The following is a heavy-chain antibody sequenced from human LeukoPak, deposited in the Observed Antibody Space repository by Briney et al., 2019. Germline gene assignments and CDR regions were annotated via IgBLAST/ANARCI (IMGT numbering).Heavy chain of an antibody. D-gene: IGHD1-1*01. CDR3: ASGRAGARNWNPGY. J-gene: IGHJ4*02. Sequence: PSETLSLTCAVHGGSFSGYYWSWIRQPPGKGLEWIGEINHSGSTNYNPSLKSRVTTSVDTSKNQFSLRLSSVTAADTAVYYCASGRAGARNWNPGYWGQGTLVTVSS. CDR2: INHSGST. V-gene: IGHV4-34*01. CDR1: GGSFSGYY.